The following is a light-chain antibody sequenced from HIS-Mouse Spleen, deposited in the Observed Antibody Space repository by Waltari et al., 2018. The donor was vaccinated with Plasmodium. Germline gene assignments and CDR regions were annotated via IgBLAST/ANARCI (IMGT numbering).Light chain of an antibody. CDR3: YSTDSSGNHRV. CDR1: ALPKKY. CDR2: EDS. Sequence: SSELTQPPSVSVSPGHTARRTSSGDALPKKYTYWYQQKSGQAPVLVIYEDSKRPSGIPERFSGSSSGTMATLTISGAQVEDEADYYCYSTDSSGNHRVFGGGTKLTVL. V-gene: IGLV3-10*01. J-gene: IGLJ3*02.